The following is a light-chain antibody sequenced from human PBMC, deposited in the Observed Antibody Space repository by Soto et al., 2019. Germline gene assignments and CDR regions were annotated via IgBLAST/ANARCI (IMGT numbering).Light chain of an antibody. CDR2: TNN. J-gene: IGLJ2*01. V-gene: IGLV1-44*01. CDR3: ATWENGLTGVV. Sequence: QSVLTQPPSTSGTPGQRVTISCSGSSSNIGSNTVHWYQQIPGTAPKLLIYTNNQRPSGVSDRFSGSKSDTSTTLVISGLQSEDEADYYCATWENGLTGVVFGGGTKLTVL. CDR1: SSNIGSNT.